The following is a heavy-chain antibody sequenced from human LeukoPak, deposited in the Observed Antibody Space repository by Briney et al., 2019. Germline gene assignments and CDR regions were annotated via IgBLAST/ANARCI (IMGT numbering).Heavy chain of an antibody. D-gene: IGHD1-1*01. J-gene: IGHJ4*02. CDR3: AKVYNWNYQLSDY. CDR2: ISASGDSP. V-gene: IGHV3-23*01. CDR1: GFTFRYYD. Sequence: GGSLRLSCAASGFTFRYYDMSWVRQAPGKGLEWVSGISASGDSPYYADSVKGRFTISRDNSKNTLYLQMNSLRAEDTAVYYCAKVYNWNYQLSDYWGQGTLVTVSS.